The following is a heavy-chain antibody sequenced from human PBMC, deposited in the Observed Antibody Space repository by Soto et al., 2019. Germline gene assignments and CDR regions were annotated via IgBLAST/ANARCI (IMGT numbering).Heavy chain of an antibody. Sequence: ASVKVSCKASGGTFSRYAINWVRQAPGQGLEWMGGINPSGGSTNYAQKFQGRVTMTRDTSTSTAYMELSSLRSEDTAVYYCARDRYYGSGSYAYWGPGTLVTVAS. D-gene: IGHD3-10*01. V-gene: IGHV1-46*03. CDR1: GGTFSRYA. J-gene: IGHJ4*02. CDR2: INPSGGST. CDR3: ARDRYYGSGSYAY.